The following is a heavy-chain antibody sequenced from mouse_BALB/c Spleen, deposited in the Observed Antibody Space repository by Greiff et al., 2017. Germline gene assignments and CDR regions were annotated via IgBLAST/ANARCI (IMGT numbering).Heavy chain of an antibody. J-gene: IGHJ4*01. CDR3: ARGGGNYQYYYAMDY. Sequence: DVHLVESGGGLVKPGGSLKLSCAASGFTFSDYYMYWVRQTPEKRLEWVATISDGGSYTYYPDSVKGRFTISRDNAKNNLYLQMSSLKSEDTAMYYCARGGGNYQYYYAMDYWGQGTSVTVSS. CDR1: GFTFSDYY. V-gene: IGHV5-4*02. CDR2: ISDGGSYT. D-gene: IGHD2-1*01.